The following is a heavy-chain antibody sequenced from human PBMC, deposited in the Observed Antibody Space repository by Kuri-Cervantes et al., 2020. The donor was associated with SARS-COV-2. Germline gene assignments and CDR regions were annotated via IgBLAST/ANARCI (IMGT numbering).Heavy chain of an antibody. J-gene: IGHJ6*02. CDR2: IYSGGST. D-gene: IGHD2-2*01. Sequence: ETLSLTCAASGFTVSSNYMSWVRQAPGKGLEWVSVIYSGGSTYYADSVKGRFTISRDKARNSLFLQMNSLRDEDTAVYHCARDNSVVLPGTLAWGPKPPRSFYYGMDVWGQGTAVTVSS. CDR3: ARDNSVVLPGTLAWGPKPPRSFYYGMDV. V-gene: IGHV3-53*01. CDR1: GFTVSSNY.